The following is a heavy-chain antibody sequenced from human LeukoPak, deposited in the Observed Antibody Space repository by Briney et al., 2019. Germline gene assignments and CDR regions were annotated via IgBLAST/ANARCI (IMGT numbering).Heavy chain of an antibody. CDR1: GYSFTSYW. CDR3: ARRVAALGAFDI. CDR2: IYPGDSET. V-gene: IGHV5-51*01. Sequence: GGSLKISCRGSGYSFTSYWIAWVRQMPGKGLEWMGIIYPGDSETRYSPSFQGQVTISADKSISTAYLQWSSLKASDTAMYYCARRVAALGAFDIWGQGTMVTVSS. J-gene: IGHJ3*02. D-gene: IGHD6-19*01.